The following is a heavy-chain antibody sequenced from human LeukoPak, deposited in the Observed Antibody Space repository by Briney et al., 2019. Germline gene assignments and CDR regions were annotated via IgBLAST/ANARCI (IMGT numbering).Heavy chain of an antibody. CDR2: IYTSGST. V-gene: IGHV4-4*07. J-gene: IGHJ6*03. D-gene: IGHD6-13*01. Sequence: PSETLSLTCTVSGGSISSYYWSWIRQPAGKGLEWIGRIYTSGSTNYNPSLKSRVTISVDTSKNQFSLKLSSVTAADTAVYYCARVTSSWSLYYYMDVWGKGTTVTVSS. CDR1: GGSISSYY. CDR3: ARVTSSWSLYYYMDV.